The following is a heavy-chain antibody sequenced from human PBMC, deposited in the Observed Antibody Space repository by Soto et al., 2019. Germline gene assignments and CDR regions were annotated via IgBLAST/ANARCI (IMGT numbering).Heavy chain of an antibody. Sequence: ASVKVSCKASGYTFADYSRHWVRQAPGQGLEWMGRINPNSGGTNYAQKFQDWVTMTSDTSISTVYMELSRLTSDDTAVYYCAREISSGYYKYWYLDFWGRGTLLTVSS. J-gene: IGHJ2*01. CDR2: INPNSGGT. V-gene: IGHV1-2*04. CDR1: GYTFADYS. D-gene: IGHD3-22*01. CDR3: AREISSGYYKYWYLDF.